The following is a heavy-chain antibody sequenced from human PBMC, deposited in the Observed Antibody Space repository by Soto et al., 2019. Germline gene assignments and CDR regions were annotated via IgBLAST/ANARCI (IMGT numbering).Heavy chain of an antibody. D-gene: IGHD3-3*01. Sequence: SVKVSCKASGGTFSSNAISWVRQAPGQGLEWMGGIIPIFGTPNYAQNFQGRVTITADKSTSTTDMELSSLRFEDAAVYYCPSSHARSEHAFGYLGQGTLVTVSS. J-gene: IGHJ4*02. CDR1: GGTFSSNA. CDR2: IIPIFGTP. CDR3: PSSHARSEHAFGY. V-gene: IGHV1-69*06.